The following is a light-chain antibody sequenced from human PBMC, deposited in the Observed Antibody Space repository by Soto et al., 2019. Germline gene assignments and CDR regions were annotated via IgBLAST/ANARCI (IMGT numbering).Light chain of an antibody. CDR2: DAS. CDR1: QSISGY. V-gene: IGKV1-5*01. Sequence: DIQMTQSPSTLSASVGDRVTIACRASQSISGYLAWYQRKPGKAPKLLIYDASNLETGVQSRFRGSGSGTEFTRTINSLQPDDFSTYYCQQYSASPLTFGGGTKVEIK. CDR3: QQYSASPLT. J-gene: IGKJ4*01.